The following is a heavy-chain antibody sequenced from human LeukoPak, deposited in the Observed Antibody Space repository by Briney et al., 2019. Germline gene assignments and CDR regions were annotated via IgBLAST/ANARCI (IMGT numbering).Heavy chain of an antibody. V-gene: IGHV3-33*06. J-gene: IGHJ5*02. Sequence: GRSLRLSCAASGFTFSSYGFHWVRQAPGKGLEWVAVIWYDGSIKYYADSVKGRFTISRDSSKNTLYLQMNSLRAEDTAVYYCAKDGSGGGWKWLDPCGQGTLVTVSS. CDR3: AKDGSGGGWKWLDP. CDR2: IWYDGSIK. CDR1: GFTFSSYG. D-gene: IGHD2-15*01.